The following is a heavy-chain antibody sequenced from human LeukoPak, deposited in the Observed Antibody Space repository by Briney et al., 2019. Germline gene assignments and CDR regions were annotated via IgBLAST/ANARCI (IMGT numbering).Heavy chain of an antibody. D-gene: IGHD3-22*01. Sequence: ASVKVSCKASGYTFTSYAMHWVRQAPGQRLEWMGWINAGNGNTKYSQEFQGRVTMTRDTSISTAYMELSRLRSDDTAVYYCARSLSYDSSGGFDYWGQGTLVTVSS. CDR2: INAGNGNT. CDR1: GYTFTSYA. V-gene: IGHV1-3*01. J-gene: IGHJ4*02. CDR3: ARSLSYDSSGGFDY.